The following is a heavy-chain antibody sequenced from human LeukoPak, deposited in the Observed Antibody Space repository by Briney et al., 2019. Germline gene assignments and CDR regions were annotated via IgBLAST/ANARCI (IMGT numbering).Heavy chain of an antibody. D-gene: IGHD6-19*01. Sequence: GASVKVSCKASGYTFTSYGISWVRQAPGQGLEWMGWISAYNGNTNYAQKLQGRVTMTTDTSTSTAYMELRSLRSDDTAVYYCARRPREVYSSGWYPDYWGQGTLVTVSS. CDR1: GYTFTSYG. J-gene: IGHJ4*02. CDR2: ISAYNGNT. V-gene: IGHV1-18*01. CDR3: ARRPREVYSSGWYPDY.